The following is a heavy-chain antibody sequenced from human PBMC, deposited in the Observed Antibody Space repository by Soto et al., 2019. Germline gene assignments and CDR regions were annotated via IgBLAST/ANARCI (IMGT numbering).Heavy chain of an antibody. CDR3: ARSQILLWFGELPYYFDY. J-gene: IGHJ4*02. V-gene: IGHV4-34*01. D-gene: IGHD3-10*01. CDR1: GGSFSGYY. CDR2: INHSGGT. Sequence: PSETLSLTCAVYGGSFSGYYWSWIRQPPGKGLEWIGEINHSGGTNYNPSLKSRVTISVDTSKNQFSLKLSSVTAADTAVYYCARSQILLWFGELPYYFDYWGQGTLVTVSS.